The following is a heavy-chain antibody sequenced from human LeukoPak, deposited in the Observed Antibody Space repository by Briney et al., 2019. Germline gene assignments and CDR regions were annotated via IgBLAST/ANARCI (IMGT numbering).Heavy chain of an antibody. CDR2: TYYRSKWYN. V-gene: IGHV6-1*01. J-gene: IGHJ5*02. D-gene: IGHD6-13*01. Sequence: SQTLSLTCAISGDSVSSNSAAWNWIRQSPSRGLEWLGRTYYRSKWYNDYAVSVKSRITINPDTSKNQFSLQLNSVTPEDTAVYYCARGGRKQQLVRDNWFDPWGQGTLVTVSS. CDR3: ARGGRKQQLVRDNWFDP. CDR1: GDSVSSNSAA.